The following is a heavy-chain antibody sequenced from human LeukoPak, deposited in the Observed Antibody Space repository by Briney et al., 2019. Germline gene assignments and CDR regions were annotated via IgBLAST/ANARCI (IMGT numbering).Heavy chain of an antibody. CDR2: ISAYNGNT. V-gene: IGHV1-18*04. J-gene: IGHJ4*02. CDR3: ARVGHSGYGWYIDY. D-gene: IGHD5-12*01. Sequence: ASVTVSCTASGYTFTSYGFSWVRQAPGQGLEWMGWISAYNGNTNYAKKLQGRVTMTTDTSTSTAYMEMRSLRSDDTAAYYCARVGHSGYGWYIDYWGQGTLVTVSS. CDR1: GYTFTSYG.